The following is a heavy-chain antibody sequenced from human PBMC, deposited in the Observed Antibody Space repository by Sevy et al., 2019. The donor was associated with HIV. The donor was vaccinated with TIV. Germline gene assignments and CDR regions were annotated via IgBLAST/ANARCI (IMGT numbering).Heavy chain of an antibody. J-gene: IGHJ4*02. V-gene: IGHV3-53*01. CDR2: IYSGGTT. Sequence: GSSLRLSCAASGFTVSTNYMSWVRQAPGKGLEWVSVIYSGGTTYYADSVKGRFTISRDKSKNTLYLQMNSLRAEDTAVYYCAREFGDGYNPRYYFDYWGQGTLVTVSS. CDR3: AREFGDGYNPRYYFDY. CDR1: GFTVSTNY. D-gene: IGHD3-3*01.